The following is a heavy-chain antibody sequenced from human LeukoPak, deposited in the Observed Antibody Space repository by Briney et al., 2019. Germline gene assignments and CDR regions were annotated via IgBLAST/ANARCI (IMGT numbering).Heavy chain of an antibody. Sequence: VASVNVSCKASGYTFTGYYMHWVRQAPGQGLEWMGWINPNSGGTNYAQKFQGRVTMTRDTSISTAYMELSRLRSDDTAVYYCARVTSIVGARMGIDYWGQGTLVTVSS. CDR3: ARVTSIVGARMGIDY. V-gene: IGHV1-2*02. J-gene: IGHJ4*02. D-gene: IGHD1-26*01. CDR1: GYTFTGYY. CDR2: INPNSGGT.